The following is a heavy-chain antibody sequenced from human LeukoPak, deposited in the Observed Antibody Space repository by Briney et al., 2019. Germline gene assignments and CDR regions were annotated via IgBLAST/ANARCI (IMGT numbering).Heavy chain of an antibody. CDR2: INIDGSST. V-gene: IGHV3-74*01. CDR3: ARDLAAAASSGWFDP. D-gene: IGHD6-13*01. Sequence: GGSLRLSCTASGFTSSTYWMHWVRQAPGKGLVWVSRINIDGSSTSYADSVKGRFTISRDNAKNTLYLQMNSLRAEDTAVYYCARDLAAAASSGWFDPWGQGTLVTVSS. J-gene: IGHJ5*02. CDR1: GFTSSTYW.